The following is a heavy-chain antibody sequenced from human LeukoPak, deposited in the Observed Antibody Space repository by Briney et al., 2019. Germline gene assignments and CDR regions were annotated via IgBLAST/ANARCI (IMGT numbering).Heavy chain of an antibody. CDR1: GGSISSYY. Sequence: PSETLSLTCTVSGGSISSYYWSWIRQPPGKGLEWIGSIFHTGSTYFNLSLKSRVTISVDTSKNQFSLRLSSVTAADTAVYCAREGQVVGRTMSDYWGQGTPVTVSS. D-gene: IGHD1-26*01. CDR3: AREGQVVGRTMSDY. CDR2: IFHTGST. J-gene: IGHJ4*02. V-gene: IGHV4-59*04.